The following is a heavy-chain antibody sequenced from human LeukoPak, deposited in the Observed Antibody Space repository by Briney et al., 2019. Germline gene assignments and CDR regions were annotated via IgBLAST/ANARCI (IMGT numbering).Heavy chain of an antibody. D-gene: IGHD4-17*01. CDR1: GGSISTYY. V-gene: IGHV4-59*12. CDR3: ARGFTLGPDYGDYVYAFDI. Sequence: SETLSLTCTVSGGSISTYYWSWIRQPPGKGLEWIGYVYYNGNTNYNPSLKSRVTISVDTSKNQFSLKLSSVTAADTAVYYCARGFTLGPDYGDYVYAFDIWGQGTMVTVSS. J-gene: IGHJ3*02. CDR2: VYYNGNT.